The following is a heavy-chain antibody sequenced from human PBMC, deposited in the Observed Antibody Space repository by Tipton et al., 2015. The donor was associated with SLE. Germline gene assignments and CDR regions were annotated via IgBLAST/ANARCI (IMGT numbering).Heavy chain of an antibody. CDR3: ARWQQLVLGAFDI. J-gene: IGHJ3*02. D-gene: IGHD6-13*01. V-gene: IGHV4-4*07. CDR1: GGSISSYY. CDR2: IYTSGST. Sequence: TLSLTCTVSGGSISSYYWSWIRQPAGKGLEWIGRIYTSGSTNYNPSLKSRVTMSVDTSKNQFSLKLNSVTAADTAVYYCARWQQLVLGAFDIWGQGTMVTVSS.